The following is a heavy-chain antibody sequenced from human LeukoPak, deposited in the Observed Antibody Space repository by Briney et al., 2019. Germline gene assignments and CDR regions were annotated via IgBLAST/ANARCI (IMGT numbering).Heavy chain of an antibody. CDR2: ISGSGSGT. CDR1: EFTFSSYA. J-gene: IGHJ6*02. V-gene: IGHV3-23*01. Sequence: AGGSLRLSRAASEFTFSSYAMSWVRQAPGKGLEWVSAISGSGSGTYYADSVKGRFTISRDNSKNTLYLQMNSLRAEDTAVYYCAKEMTYYYDMDVWGQGTTVTVSS. CDR3: AKEMTYYYDMDV.